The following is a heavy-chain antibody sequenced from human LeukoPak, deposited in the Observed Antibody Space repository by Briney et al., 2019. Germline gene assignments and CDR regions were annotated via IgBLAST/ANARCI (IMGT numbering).Heavy chain of an antibody. J-gene: IGHJ6*02. Sequence: GGSLRLSCAASGFTFSSYSMNWVRQAPGKGLEWVSSISSSSSYIYYADSVKGRFTISRDNAKNSLYLQMNSLRAEDTAVYYCARAMVSPFLYYYYGMDVWGQGTTVTVSS. CDR3: ARAMVSPFLYYYYGMDV. CDR2: ISSSSSYI. D-gene: IGHD3-10*01. CDR1: GFTFSSYS. V-gene: IGHV3-21*01.